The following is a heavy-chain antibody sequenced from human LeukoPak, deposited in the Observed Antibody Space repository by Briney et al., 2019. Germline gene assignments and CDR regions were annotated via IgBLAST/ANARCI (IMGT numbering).Heavy chain of an antibody. CDR1: GGTFSSYA. V-gene: IGHV1-69*13. CDR2: IIPIFGTA. D-gene: IGHD3-22*01. CDR3: VREGPDYYDSGMDH. J-gene: IGHJ4*02. Sequence: ASVKVSCKASGGTFSSYAISWVRQAPGQGLEWMGGIIPIFGTANYAQKFQGRVTITADESTSTAYMELSSLRSEDTAVYYCVREGPDYYDSGMDHWGQGTLVIVSS.